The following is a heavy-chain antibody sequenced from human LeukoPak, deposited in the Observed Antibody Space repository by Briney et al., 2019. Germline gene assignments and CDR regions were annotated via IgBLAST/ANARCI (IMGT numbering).Heavy chain of an antibody. D-gene: IGHD3-22*01. CDR1: GFTFSSYA. J-gene: IGHJ4*02. V-gene: IGHV3-23*01. CDR2: ISGSGGST. CDR3: AKDLGYYYDSSGYPLDY. Sequence: GGSLRLSCAASGFTFSSYAMSWVRQAPGKGLEWVSAISGSGGSTYYADSVKGRFTISRDNSKNTLYLQMNGLRAEDTAVYYCAKDLGYYYDSSGYPLDYWGQGTLVTVSS.